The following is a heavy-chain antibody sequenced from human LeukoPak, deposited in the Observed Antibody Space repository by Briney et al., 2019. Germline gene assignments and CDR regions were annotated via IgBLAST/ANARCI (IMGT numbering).Heavy chain of an antibody. CDR1: GYTFTGYY. CDR2: INPNSGGT. CDR3: ASSPKYDFWSGYGVY. J-gene: IGHJ4*02. V-gene: IGHV1-2*02. Sequence: ASVKVSCKASGYTFTGYYMHWVRQAPGQGLEWMGWINPNSGGTNYAQKFQGRVTMTRDTSISTAYMELSRLRSDDTAVYYRASSPKYDFWSGYGVYWGQGTLVTVSS. D-gene: IGHD3-3*01.